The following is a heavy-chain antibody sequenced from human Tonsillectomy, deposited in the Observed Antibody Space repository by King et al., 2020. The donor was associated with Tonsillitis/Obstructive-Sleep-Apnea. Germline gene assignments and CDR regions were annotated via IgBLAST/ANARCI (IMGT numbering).Heavy chain of an antibody. D-gene: IGHD2/OR15-2a*01. CDR2: IYYTGSI. Sequence: VQLQESGPGLVKPSDTLSLTCAVSGYSISSNNWWGWIRQPPGKGLEWIGFIYYTGSIYYNPSLKSRLTMSVDTSKPQFSLRLSSVTAVDTAVYYCARGPVGTFFYYMDVWGKGTTVTVSS. CDR3: ARGPVGTFFYYMDV. CDR1: GYSISSNNW. J-gene: IGHJ6*03. V-gene: IGHV4-28*05.